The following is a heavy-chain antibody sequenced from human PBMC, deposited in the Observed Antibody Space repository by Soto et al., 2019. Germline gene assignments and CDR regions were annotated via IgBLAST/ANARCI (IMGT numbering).Heavy chain of an antibody. Sequence: NPSETLSLTCTVSGGSISSYYWSWIRQPPGKGLEWIGYIYYSGSTNYNPSLKGRVTISVDTSKNQFSLKLSSVTAADTAVYYCARGGSSDGGKWFDPWGQGTLVTVSS. CDR2: IYYSGST. CDR3: ARGGSSDGGKWFDP. CDR1: GGSISSYY. D-gene: IGHD3-16*01. V-gene: IGHV4-59*01. J-gene: IGHJ5*02.